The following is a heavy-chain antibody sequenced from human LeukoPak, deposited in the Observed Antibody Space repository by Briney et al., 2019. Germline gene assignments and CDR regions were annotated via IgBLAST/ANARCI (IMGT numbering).Heavy chain of an antibody. D-gene: IGHD1-26*01. V-gene: IGHV1-18*01. CDR1: GYTFTSYG. CDR2: ISAYNGNT. Sequence: GASVKVSCKASGYTFTSYGISWVRQAPGQGLEWMGWISAYNGNTNYAQKLQGRVTMTTDTSTSTAYMELRSLRSDDTAVYYCARGPWELLGDYYYYYMDVWGKGTTVTISS. CDR3: ARGPWELLGDYYYYYMDV. J-gene: IGHJ6*03.